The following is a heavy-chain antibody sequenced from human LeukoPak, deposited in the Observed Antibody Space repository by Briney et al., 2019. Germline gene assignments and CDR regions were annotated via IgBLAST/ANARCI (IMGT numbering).Heavy chain of an antibody. J-gene: IGHJ6*02. CDR1: GGSISSSRYY. Sequence: SETLSLTCTVSGGSISSSRYYWGWIRQPPGKGLDWIGSISYSGSTYYNSSLKSRLTISVDTSKNQFFLRLSSVTAADTAVYYCARGKYSYGYSYRSYGMDVWGQGTTVTVSS. D-gene: IGHD5-18*01. V-gene: IGHV4-39*01. CDR3: ARGKYSYGYSYRSYGMDV. CDR2: ISYSGST.